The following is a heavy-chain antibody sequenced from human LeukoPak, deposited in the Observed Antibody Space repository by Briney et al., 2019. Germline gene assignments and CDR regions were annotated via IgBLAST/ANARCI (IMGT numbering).Heavy chain of an antibody. V-gene: IGHV3-23*01. CDR2: ISFSGGTT. Sequence: GGTLRLSCAASGFTFSSYGMSWVRQAPGKGLEWVSDISFSGGTTYYADSVKGRFTISRDSSKNTLYLQMNSLRAEDTAVYYCAKLDGSGSPWGQGTLVTVSS. J-gene: IGHJ5*02. D-gene: IGHD3-10*01. CDR1: GFTFSSYG. CDR3: AKLDGSGSP.